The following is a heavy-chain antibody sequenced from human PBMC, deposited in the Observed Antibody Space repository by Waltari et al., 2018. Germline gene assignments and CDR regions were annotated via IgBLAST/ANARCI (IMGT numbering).Heavy chain of an antibody. J-gene: IGHJ5*02. V-gene: IGHV1-2*04. CDR1: GYTLTGYY. Sequence: QVQLVQSGAEVKKPGASVKVSCKASGYTLTGYYMHWVRQAHGQGLEWMGWINPNIGCTTYAQNFQGWVPMPRYTSISTAYMELSRLGSDATAVYYCARDEGGGWFDPWGQGTLVTVSS. CDR3: ARDEGGGWFDP. D-gene: IGHD3-16*01. CDR2: INPNIGCT.